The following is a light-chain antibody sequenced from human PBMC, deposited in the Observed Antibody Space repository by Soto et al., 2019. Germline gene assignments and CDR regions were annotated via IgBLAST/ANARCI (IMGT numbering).Light chain of an antibody. CDR1: SSNIGNNY. V-gene: IGLV1-51*01. Sequence: QSVLTQPPSVSAAPGQRVAISCSGSSSNIGNNYVSWYQQFPGTAPKLLLFDNNKRPSGIPDRFSGSKSGTSATLAITGLQTGDEADYYCGTWDSRLSADVFGGGTKLTVL. CDR3: GTWDSRLSADV. J-gene: IGLJ2*01. CDR2: DNN.